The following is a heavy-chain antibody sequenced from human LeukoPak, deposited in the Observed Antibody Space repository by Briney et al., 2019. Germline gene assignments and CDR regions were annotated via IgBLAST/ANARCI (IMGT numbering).Heavy chain of an antibody. J-gene: IGHJ4*02. CDR1: GIILSSYW. CDR2: ISWNSYST. D-gene: IGHD6-19*01. V-gene: IGHV3-9*01. CDR3: AKGEKKWLARQPNY. Sequence: GGSLRLSCAASGIILSSYWMSWVRQAPGKGLEWVSGISWNSYSTGYADSVKGRFTISRDNAKNSLYLQMNSLKTEDTALYYCAKGEKKWLARQPNYWGQGTLVTVSS.